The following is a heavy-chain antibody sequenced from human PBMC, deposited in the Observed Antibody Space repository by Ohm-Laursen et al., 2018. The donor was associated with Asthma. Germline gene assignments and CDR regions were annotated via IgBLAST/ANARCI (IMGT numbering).Heavy chain of an antibody. CDR2: LNSVFGTS. D-gene: IGHD2-15*01. Sequence: SSVKVSCKSLGGTFSTSVFGWVRQAPGQGLEWLGGLNSVFGTSTYAQKFHDRFTITADEYTSTVNMTLSSLTSEDTAVYYCARKAGSCIVSTCYSLDFWGQGTLVTVSS. J-gene: IGHJ4*02. CDR3: ARKAGSCIVSTCYSLDF. CDR1: GGTFSTSV. V-gene: IGHV1-69*01.